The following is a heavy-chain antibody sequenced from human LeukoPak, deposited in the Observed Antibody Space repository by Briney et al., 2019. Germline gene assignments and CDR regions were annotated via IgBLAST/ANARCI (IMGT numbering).Heavy chain of an antibody. Sequence: ASVKVSCKASGYTFTSYGISWVRQAPGQGLEWMGWISAYNGNTNYAQKLQGRVTMTTDTSTSTAYMELRSLRSDDTAVYYCARDRPGRYCSSTSCYAASPFAPWGQGTLVIVSS. V-gene: IGHV1-18*01. CDR1: GYTFTSYG. CDR2: ISAYNGNT. J-gene: IGHJ5*02. CDR3: ARDRPGRYCSSTSCYAASPFAP. D-gene: IGHD2-2*01.